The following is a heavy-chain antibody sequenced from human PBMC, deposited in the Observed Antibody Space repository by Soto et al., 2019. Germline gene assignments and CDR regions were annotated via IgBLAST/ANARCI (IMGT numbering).Heavy chain of an antibody. CDR3: ARGPNTLTGYYGPFEY. CDR1: GFTFSSYA. CDR2: ISNDGSNK. Sequence: GGSLRLSCAASGFTFSSYAIQWVRQAPGKGLEWVAVISNDGSNKYYEDTVKGRFTISRDNSKNTLYLQMNCLRAEDTAVYSCARGPNTLTGYYGPFEYWGKGSLVTVSS. V-gene: IGHV3-30-3*01. D-gene: IGHD3-9*01. J-gene: IGHJ4*02.